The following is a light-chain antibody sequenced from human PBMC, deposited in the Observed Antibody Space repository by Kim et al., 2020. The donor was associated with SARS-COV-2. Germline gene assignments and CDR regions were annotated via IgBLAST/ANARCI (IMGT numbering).Light chain of an antibody. J-gene: IGLJ2*01. CDR3: QAWDTSTVD. Sequence: SYELTQPPSVSVSPGQTASITCSGDRVGDKHSCWYQQKPGQSLLLVIYQDNKRPPGTPERSPAPNPGNTATLPTSGPQPMVEAAFYCQAWDTSTVDFGGG. V-gene: IGLV3-1*01. CDR2: QDN. CDR1: RVGDKH.